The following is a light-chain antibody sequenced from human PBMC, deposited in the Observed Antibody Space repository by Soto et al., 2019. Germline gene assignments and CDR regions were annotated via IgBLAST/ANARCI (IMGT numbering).Light chain of an antibody. V-gene: IGKV3-20*01. J-gene: IGKJ2*01. CDR3: QQYGSSSYT. CDR1: QSISSSY. Sequence: EIVLTQSPGTLSLSPGERATLSCRASQSISSSYLAWYQQKPGQAPRLLIYAASSRATGIPDRFSGSGSGTDFTLTISRLEPEDCEVYYCQQYGSSSYTFGQGTQVEIK. CDR2: AAS.